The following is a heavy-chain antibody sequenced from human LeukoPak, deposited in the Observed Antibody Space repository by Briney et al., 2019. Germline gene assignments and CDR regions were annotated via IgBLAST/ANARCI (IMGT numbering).Heavy chain of an antibody. D-gene: IGHD3-22*01. V-gene: IGHV3-23*01. CDR1: GFTFSSYA. CDR2: ISGSGGST. J-gene: IGHJ4*02. Sequence: GGSLRLSCAASGFTFSSYAMSWVRQAPGKGLEWVSAISGSGGSTYYADSVKGRFTISRDNFKDTLHLQMNSLSAEDTAVYFCARYFFDNSGRYFDYWGQGTLVTVSS. CDR3: ARYFFDNSGRYFDY.